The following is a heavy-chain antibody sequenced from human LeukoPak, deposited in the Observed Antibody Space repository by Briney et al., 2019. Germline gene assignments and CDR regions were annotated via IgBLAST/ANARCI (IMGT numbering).Heavy chain of an antibody. Sequence: GGSLRLSCAASGFTFDDYGMSWVRQAPGKGLEWVSGISWNGGNTACADSVEGRFTISRDTAKNSLYLQMNTLRAEDTALYYCARDLGGLAYFDYWGQGTLVTVSS. V-gene: IGHV3-20*04. J-gene: IGHJ4*02. D-gene: IGHD3-16*01. CDR2: ISWNGGNT. CDR1: GFTFDDYG. CDR3: ARDLGGLAYFDY.